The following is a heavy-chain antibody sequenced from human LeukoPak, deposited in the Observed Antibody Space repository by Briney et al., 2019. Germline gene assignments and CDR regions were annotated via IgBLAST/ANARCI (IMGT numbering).Heavy chain of an antibody. Sequence: ASETLSLTCTVSGGSISSYYWSWIRQPPGKGLEWIGRIYTSGSTNYNPSLKSRVTMSVDTSKNQFSLKLSSVTAADTAVYYCARLSGELASSSNLYFDYWGQGTLVTVSS. J-gene: IGHJ4*02. CDR3: ARLSGELASSSNLYFDY. CDR2: IYTSGST. D-gene: IGHD6-6*01. V-gene: IGHV4-4*07. CDR1: GGSISSYY.